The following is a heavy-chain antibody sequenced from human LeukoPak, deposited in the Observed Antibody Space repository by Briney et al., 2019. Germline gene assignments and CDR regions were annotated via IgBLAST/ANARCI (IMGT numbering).Heavy chain of an antibody. V-gene: IGHV4-61*02. CDR3: ARTSYWYSVF. CDR1: GDSISSGDYY. J-gene: IGHJ2*01. Sequence: SETLSLTCTVSGDSISSGDYYWSWIRQPAGKGLEWIGRISSSGSTNYNPSLKSRVTISVDTSKNQFSLKLSSVTAADTAVYYCARTSYWYSVFWGRATLVTASS. CDR2: ISSSGST.